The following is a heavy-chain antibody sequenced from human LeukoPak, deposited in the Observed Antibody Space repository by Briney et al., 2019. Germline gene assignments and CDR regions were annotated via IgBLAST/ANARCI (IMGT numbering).Heavy chain of an antibody. V-gene: IGHV3-23*01. CDR1: GFTLNSYA. D-gene: IGHD6-19*01. Sequence: PGGSLTLSCAPSGFTLNSYAMRCVRQAPGGGRVWVSAIRGSGGSTYCADYVKRRFTISRDNSKNTLYLQMNSMRAEDTAVYYCAKPKYSSGWYGSDDFDYWGQGTLVTVSS. J-gene: IGHJ4*02. CDR2: IRGSGGST. CDR3: AKPKYSSGWYGSDDFDY.